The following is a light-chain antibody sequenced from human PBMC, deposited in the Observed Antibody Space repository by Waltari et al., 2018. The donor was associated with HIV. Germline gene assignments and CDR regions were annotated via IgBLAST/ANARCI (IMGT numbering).Light chain of an antibody. CDR2: GAS. CDR3: QQYNNWRIT. V-gene: IGKV3-15*01. J-gene: IGKJ5*01. Sequence: EIVMTQSPATLSVSPGERATLSCRASQSVSSNLAWYQQKPGQAPRLLIYGASTRATGIPARFSGSGSGTEFTLTISSLQSEDFAVYYCQQYNNWRITFGQGTRLEIK. CDR1: QSVSSN.